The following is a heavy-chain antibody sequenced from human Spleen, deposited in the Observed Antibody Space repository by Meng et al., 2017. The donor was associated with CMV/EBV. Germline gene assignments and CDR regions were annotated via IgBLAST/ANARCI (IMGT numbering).Heavy chain of an antibody. CDR2: ISTDGSST. V-gene: IGHV3-74*01. CDR3: AKARGYSYAYAMDV. Sequence: GESLKISCAASGFTFRTYLMHWVRQAPGKGLVWVSRISTDGSSTSYGDSVKGRFTISRDNAKNTLSLQMYSLRAEDTAVYYCAKARGYSYAYAMDVWGQGTTVTVSS. D-gene: IGHD5-18*01. CDR1: GFTFRTYL. J-gene: IGHJ6*02.